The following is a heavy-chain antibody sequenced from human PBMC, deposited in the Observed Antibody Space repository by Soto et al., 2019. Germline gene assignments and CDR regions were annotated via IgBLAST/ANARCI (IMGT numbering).Heavy chain of an antibody. CDR2: INDRGGSA. D-gene: IGHD5-18*01. CDR1: GFTFSNYA. Sequence: GASLKISCAASGFTFSNYALSWVRQAPGKGLEWVSAINDRGGSANNADSVKGRFTISRDNSRSTLYLHMSSLRADDTAVYFCARAWRGDYSYGLFFDYWGRGTLVTVSS. CDR3: ARAWRGDYSYGLFFDY. J-gene: IGHJ4*02. V-gene: IGHV3-23*01.